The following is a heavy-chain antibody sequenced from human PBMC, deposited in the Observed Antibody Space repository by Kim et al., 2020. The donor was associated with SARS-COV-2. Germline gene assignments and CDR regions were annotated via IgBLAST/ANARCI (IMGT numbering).Heavy chain of an antibody. Sequence: ASVKVSCKASGYTFTSYYMHWVRQAPGQGLEWMGIINPSGGSTSYAQKFQGRVTMTRDTSTSTVYMELSSLRSEDTAVYYCARDTAYCGGDCYSLPVYYYYGMDVWGQGTTVTVSS. CDR3: ARDTAYCGGDCYSLPVYYYYGMDV. V-gene: IGHV1-46*01. CDR2: INPSGGST. CDR1: GYTFTSYY. D-gene: IGHD2-21*02. J-gene: IGHJ6*02.